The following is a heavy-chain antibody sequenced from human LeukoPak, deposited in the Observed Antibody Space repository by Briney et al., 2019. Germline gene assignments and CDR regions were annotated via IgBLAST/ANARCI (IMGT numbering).Heavy chain of an antibody. CDR1: GFIFSSYD. CDR2: ISSSGGTI. V-gene: IGHV3-48*03. Sequence: RPGGSLRLSCAASGFIFSSYDMNWVRQAPGKGLEWVSYISSSGGTIYYTDSVKGRFTISRDNAKNSLYLQMNSLRAEDTAVYYCARPPSITNPYYGMDVWGQGTTVTVSS. D-gene: IGHD3-3*01. J-gene: IGHJ6*02. CDR3: ARPPSITNPYYGMDV.